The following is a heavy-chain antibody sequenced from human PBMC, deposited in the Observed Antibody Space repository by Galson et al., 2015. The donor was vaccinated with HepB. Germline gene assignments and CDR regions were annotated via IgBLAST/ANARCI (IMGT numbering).Heavy chain of an antibody. V-gene: IGHV3-48*04. CDR2: ISCTSSTI. J-gene: IGHJ6*02. D-gene: IGHD1-14*01. Sequence: SLRLSCAASGFAFSTYSMNWVRQAPGKGLEWVSYISCTSSTIYYADSVKGRFTISRDNAKNSLYLQMNSLRTEDTAVYYCVRCVGTRVYGIDVWGQGTPVTVSS. CDR1: GFAFSTYS. CDR3: VRCVGTRVYGIDV.